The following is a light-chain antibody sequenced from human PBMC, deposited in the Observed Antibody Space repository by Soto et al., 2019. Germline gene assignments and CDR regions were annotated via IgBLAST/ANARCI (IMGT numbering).Light chain of an antibody. Sequence: QSVLTQPPSVSVAPGQRVTISCPGSSSNIGAGYDVHWYQQLPGTAPKLLIYGNSNRPSGVPDRFSGSKSGTSASLAIPGLQAEDEADYYCQSYDSSLSVGVFGGGTKVTVL. CDR3: QSYDSSLSVGV. CDR2: GNS. V-gene: IGLV1-40*01. J-gene: IGLJ3*02. CDR1: SSNIGAGYD.